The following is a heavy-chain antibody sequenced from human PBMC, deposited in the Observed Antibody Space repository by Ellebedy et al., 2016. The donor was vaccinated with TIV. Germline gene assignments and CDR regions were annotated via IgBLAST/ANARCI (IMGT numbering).Heavy chain of an antibody. CDR3: AKDRYRNYVDGFDI. Sequence: AASVKVSCKASGYTFTNYGIAWVRQAPGQGREGMGWNSAWNGDTNYDHNFLGRVTMTTAASTSTAYMELRSLRSDDTAIYYCAKDRYRNYVDGFDIWGQGTMVTVSS. CDR2: NSAWNGDT. CDR1: GYTFTNYG. D-gene: IGHD4-11*01. J-gene: IGHJ3*02. V-gene: IGHV1-18*01.